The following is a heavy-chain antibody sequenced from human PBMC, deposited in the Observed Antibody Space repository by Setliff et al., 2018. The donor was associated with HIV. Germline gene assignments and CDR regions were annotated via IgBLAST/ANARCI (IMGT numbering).Heavy chain of an antibody. V-gene: IGHV1-3*01. CDR3: AKDPSVTVTTI. Sequence: ASVQVSCKASGYTFTSYAMHWVRQAPGQRLEWMGWINAGNGNTKYSQKFQGRVTITRDTSASTAYMELSSLRSEDTAVYYCAKDPSVTVTTIWGQGTMVTVSS. CDR2: INAGNGNT. J-gene: IGHJ3*02. CDR1: GYTFTSYA. D-gene: IGHD4-17*01.